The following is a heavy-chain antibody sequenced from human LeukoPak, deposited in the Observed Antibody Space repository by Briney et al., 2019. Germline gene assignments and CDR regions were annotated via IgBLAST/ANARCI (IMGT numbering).Heavy chain of an antibody. CDR2: IYYSGNT. D-gene: IGHD4-17*01. Sequence: SETLSLTCTVSGGSISSSDSYWGWVRPPPGKGLEWIGSIYYSGNTYYNTSLKSRVTISVDTSNRQVSLKLGSVTAAAITFYFCARARLRVPFDPWGQGTLVTVSS. V-gene: IGHV4-39*01. CDR1: GGSISSSDSY. CDR3: ARARLRVPFDP. J-gene: IGHJ5*02.